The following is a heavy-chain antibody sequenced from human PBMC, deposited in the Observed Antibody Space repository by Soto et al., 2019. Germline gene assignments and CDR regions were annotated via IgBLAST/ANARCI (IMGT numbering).Heavy chain of an antibody. CDR3: ARGRLAVYMGSYGMDV. Sequence: QVQLVQSGAEVKKPGSSVKVSCKASGGTFSSYAISWVRQAPGQGLEWMGGIIPIFGTANYAQKFQGRVTITADESTSTADMELSSLRSEDTAVYYCARGRLAVYMGSYGMDVWGQGTTVTVSS. V-gene: IGHV1-69*01. J-gene: IGHJ6*02. CDR1: GGTFSSYA. D-gene: IGHD2-8*01. CDR2: IIPIFGTA.